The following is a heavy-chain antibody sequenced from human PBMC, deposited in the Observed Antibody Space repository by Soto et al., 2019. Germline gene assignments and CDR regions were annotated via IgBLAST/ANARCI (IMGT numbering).Heavy chain of an antibody. V-gene: IGHV3-23*01. CDR2: ISGSGGIT. CDR1: GFTFSSDA. Sequence: EVQLLESGGCLVQPGGSLRLSCAASGFTFSSDAMNWVRQAPGKGLEWVSDISGSGGITYYADSVKGRFTISRDNSKNTLYLQMNSLRAEDTAVYYFAKSAMVRGGGWFDPWGQGTLVTVSS. CDR3: AKSAMVRGGGWFDP. D-gene: IGHD3-10*01. J-gene: IGHJ5*02.